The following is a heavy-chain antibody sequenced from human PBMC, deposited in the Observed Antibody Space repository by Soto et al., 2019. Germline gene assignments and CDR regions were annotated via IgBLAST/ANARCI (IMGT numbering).Heavy chain of an antibody. V-gene: IGHV1-46*01. CDR3: ARDGLYGSGSRAYYYYGMDV. CDR1: GYTFTSYY. Sequence: ASVKVSCKACGYTFTSYYMHWVRQAPGQGLEWMGIINPSGGSTSYAQKFQGRVTMTRDTSTSTVYMELSSLRSEDTAVYYCARDGLYGSGSRAYYYYGMDVWGLGTTVTVSS. CDR2: INPSGGST. J-gene: IGHJ6*02. D-gene: IGHD3-10*01.